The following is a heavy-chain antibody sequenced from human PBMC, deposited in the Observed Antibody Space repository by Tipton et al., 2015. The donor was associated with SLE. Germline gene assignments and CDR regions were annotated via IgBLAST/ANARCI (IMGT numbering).Heavy chain of an antibody. CDR2: INHSGST. CDR3: ARGVGGTNAYDI. D-gene: IGHD2-15*01. V-gene: IGHV4-34*01. J-gene: IGHJ3*02. CDR1: GGSFGGYY. Sequence: LRLSCAVYGGSFGGYYWGWVRPPPPKGLEWIGEINHSGSTNYNPSLKSRLTISVDTSKNQFSLKMNSVTAADTAAYYCARGVGGTNAYDIWGQGTMVTVSS.